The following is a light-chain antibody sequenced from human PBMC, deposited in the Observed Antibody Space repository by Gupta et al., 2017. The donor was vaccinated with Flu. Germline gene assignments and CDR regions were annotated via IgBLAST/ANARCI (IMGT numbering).Light chain of an antibody. CDR1: VVAKKY. CDR3: HSPESSNNNQL. J-gene: IGLJ2*01. CDR2: NER. V-gene: IGLV3-25*01. Sequence: GKTTTTTGSGDVVAKKYVCWYQQTPDQSPVLLIYNERRRRSGIPERFSGSNYGTTATFTTTGVQAEDEADYYCHSPESSNNNQLFGGGTKLTVL.